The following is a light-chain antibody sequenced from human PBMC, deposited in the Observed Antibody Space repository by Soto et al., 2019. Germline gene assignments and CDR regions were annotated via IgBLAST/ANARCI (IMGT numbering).Light chain of an antibody. CDR3: QQYNKWPPWT. J-gene: IGKJ1*01. V-gene: IGKV3-15*01. Sequence: IVMTQAPVTLSVSAGDRATLFCSASQSVRNNLAWYQQKPGLAPRLLIYAVSTRATGVPARFSGNGSETEFSLTISGLQSDDFALYYCQQYNKWPPWTFGQGTKVDIK. CDR2: AVS. CDR1: QSVRNN.